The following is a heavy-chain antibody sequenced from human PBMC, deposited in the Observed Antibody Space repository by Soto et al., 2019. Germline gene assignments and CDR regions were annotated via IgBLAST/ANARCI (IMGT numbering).Heavy chain of an antibody. CDR2: SNPSGWRT. D-gene: IGHD3-3*01. CDR3: VNSNKSFGDPLDTFDI. CDR1: GYTFTNYY. J-gene: IGHJ3*02. Sequence: SVQVSCMASGYTFTNYYMHWLRQPPGPGLEWMGLSNPSGWRTRYAQKFQGRLNKHRHTPPRTVYMALSGQRSEDRAGCDCVNSNKSFGDPLDTFDIWGQGTMVTVSS. V-gene: IGHV1-46*01.